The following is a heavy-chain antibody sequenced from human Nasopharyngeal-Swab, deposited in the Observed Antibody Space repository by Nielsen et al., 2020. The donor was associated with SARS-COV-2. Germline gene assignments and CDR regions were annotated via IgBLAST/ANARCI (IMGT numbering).Heavy chain of an antibody. Sequence: SETLSLTCTVSGGSISSYYWTWIRQPPGKGLEWIGYIYYSGSTNYNPSLKSRVTISVDTSKNQFSLSLSSLTAADTAVYYCARIELRYVDGVVSNGWFDPWGQGTLVTVSS. CDR3: ARIELRYVDGVVSNGWFDP. V-gene: IGHV4-59*01. J-gene: IGHJ5*02. D-gene: IGHD3-9*01. CDR1: GGSISSYY. CDR2: IYYSGST.